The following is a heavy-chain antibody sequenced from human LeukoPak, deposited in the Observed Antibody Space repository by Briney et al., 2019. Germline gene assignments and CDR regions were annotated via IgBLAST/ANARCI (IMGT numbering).Heavy chain of an antibody. CDR1: GYTFTSYD. CDR3: ARDLIVYGSGSYFDY. J-gene: IGHJ4*02. V-gene: IGHV1-8*01. D-gene: IGHD3-10*01. CDR2: MNPNSGNT. Sequence: ASVKVSCKASGYTFTSYDINWVRQATGQGLEWMGWMNPNSGNTGYAQKFQGRVTMTRNTSISTAYMELSSLRSEDTALYFCARDLIVYGSGSYFDYWGQGTLVTVSS.